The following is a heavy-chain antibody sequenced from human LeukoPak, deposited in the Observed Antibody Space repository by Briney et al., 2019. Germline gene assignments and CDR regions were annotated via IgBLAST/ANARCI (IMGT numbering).Heavy chain of an antibody. Sequence: GGSLRLSCAAAGFSFSSHGMYWVRQAPGKGLEWLAFIRFNGAFTYYGDSVKGRFTISRDNPKNTLYLQMNSLRPEDTAVYYCARDHSFDFWGQGTMVTVSS. CDR2: IRFNGAFT. CDR3: ARDHSFDF. V-gene: IGHV3-30*02. CDR1: GFSFSSHG. J-gene: IGHJ3*01.